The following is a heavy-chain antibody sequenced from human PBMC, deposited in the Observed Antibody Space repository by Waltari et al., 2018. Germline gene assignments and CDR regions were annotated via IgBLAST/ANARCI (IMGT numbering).Heavy chain of an antibody. V-gene: IGHV4-39*01. D-gene: IGHD2-21*02. CDR3: ARSDRYGGNSYYFDY. Sequence: QLQLQESGPGLVKPSETLSLTCTVSGGSISSSSYYWGWIHQPPGKGLEWIGSIYYSGSTYYNPSLKSRVTISVDTAKNQFSLKLSSVTAADTAVYYCARSDRYGGNSYYFDYWGQGTLVTVSS. CDR2: IYYSGST. CDR1: GGSISSSSYY. J-gene: IGHJ4*02.